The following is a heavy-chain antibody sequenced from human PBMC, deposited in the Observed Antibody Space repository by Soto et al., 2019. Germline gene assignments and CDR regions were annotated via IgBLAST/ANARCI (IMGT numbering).Heavy chain of an antibody. CDR3: ARYSYGTGYYYYGMDV. J-gene: IGHJ6*02. CDR1: GYTFTSYA. Sequence: RASVKVSCKASGYTFTSYAMHWVRQAPGQRLEWMGWINAGNGNTKYSQKFQGRVTITRDTSASTAYMELSSLRSEDTAVYYCARYSYGTGYYYYGMDVWGQGTTVTVSS. V-gene: IGHV1-3*01. CDR2: INAGNGNT. D-gene: IGHD5-18*01.